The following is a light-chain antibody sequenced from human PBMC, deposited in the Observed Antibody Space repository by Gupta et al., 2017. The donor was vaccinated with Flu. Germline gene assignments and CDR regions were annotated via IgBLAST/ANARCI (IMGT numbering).Light chain of an antibody. V-gene: IGLV3-9*01. J-gene: IGLJ1*01. Sequence: ALGQTARITCGGNNIGSKNVHWYQQKPGQAPVLVIYRDSNRPSGIPERFSGSNSGNTATLTISGAQAGDEADYYCQVWDSSTYVFGTGTKVTVL. CDR2: RDS. CDR1: NIGSKN. CDR3: QVWDSSTYV.